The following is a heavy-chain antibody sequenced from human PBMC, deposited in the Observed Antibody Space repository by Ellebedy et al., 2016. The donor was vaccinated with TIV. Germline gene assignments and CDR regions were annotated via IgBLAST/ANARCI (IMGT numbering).Heavy chain of an antibody. Sequence: GESLKISRAASGFTFSSYSMNWVRQAPGKGLEWVGRIKTKTEGGATDYAAPVKGRFTISRDDSKNTLYLQVNSLKTEDTAVYYCTRWLGYFYYGMDVWGQGTTVTVSS. D-gene: IGHD6-19*01. CDR1: GFTFSSYS. J-gene: IGHJ6*02. CDR2: IKTKTEGGAT. V-gene: IGHV3-15*01. CDR3: TRWLGYFYYGMDV.